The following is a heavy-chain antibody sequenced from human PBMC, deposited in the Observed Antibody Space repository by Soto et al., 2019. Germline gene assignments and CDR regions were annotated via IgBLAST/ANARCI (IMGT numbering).Heavy chain of an antibody. D-gene: IGHD5-18*01. J-gene: IGHJ6*02. V-gene: IGHV2-5*01. CDR2: IYWNDDK. CDR1: GFSLSTSGVG. Sequence: SGPTLVNPTQTLTLTCTFSGFSLSTSGVGVGWIRQPPGKALEWLALIYWNDDKRYSPSLKSRLTITKDTSKNQLVLTMTNMDPVDTATYYCAHSVEYSYGYYHYYGMDVWGQGTTVTVSS. CDR3: AHSVEYSYGYYHYYGMDV.